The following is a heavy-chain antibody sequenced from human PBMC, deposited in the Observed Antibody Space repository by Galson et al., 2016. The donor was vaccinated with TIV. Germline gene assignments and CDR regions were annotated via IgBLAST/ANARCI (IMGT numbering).Heavy chain of an antibody. CDR2: IKSKTAGGTT. V-gene: IGHV3-15*01. D-gene: IGHD4/OR15-4a*01. CDR1: GFTFNDAW. Sequence: SLRLSCAASGFTFNDAWMTWIRQGPGKGLEWVGRIKSKTAGGTTDYAAAVDGRFTISRDDSENTVYLQMNSLKSDDSGVYYCTTDPYGVDVWGHGTMVTVS. CDR3: TTDPYGVDV. J-gene: IGHJ3*01.